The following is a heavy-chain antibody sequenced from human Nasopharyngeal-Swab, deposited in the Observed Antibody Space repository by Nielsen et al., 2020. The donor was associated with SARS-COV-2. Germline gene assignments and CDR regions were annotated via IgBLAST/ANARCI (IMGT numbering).Heavy chain of an antibody. V-gene: IGHV4-31*03. CDR1: GGSISSGGYY. CDR3: ARGRTIFGVVYSAFDI. J-gene: IGHJ3*02. CDR2: IYYSGST. Sequence: SETLSLTCTVAGGSISSGGYYWSWIRQHPGKGLEWIGYIYYSGSTYYNPSLKSRVTISVDTSKNQFSLKLSSVTAADTAVYYCARGRTIFGVVYSAFDIWGQGTMVTVSS. D-gene: IGHD3-3*01.